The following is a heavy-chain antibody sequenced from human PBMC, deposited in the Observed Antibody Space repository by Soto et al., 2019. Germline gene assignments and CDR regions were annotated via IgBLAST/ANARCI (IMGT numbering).Heavy chain of an antibody. CDR2: ISYDGSNK. J-gene: IGHJ4*02. CDR3: GGALWFGELPLDY. D-gene: IGHD3-10*01. Sequence: QVQLVESGGGVVQPGRSLRLSCAASGFTFSSYGMHWVRQAPGKGLEWVAVISYDGSNKYYADSVKGRFTISRDNSKNKLYLQMNRLRAEDTAVYYCGGALWFGELPLDYWGQGTLVTVSS. V-gene: IGHV3-30*03. CDR1: GFTFSSYG.